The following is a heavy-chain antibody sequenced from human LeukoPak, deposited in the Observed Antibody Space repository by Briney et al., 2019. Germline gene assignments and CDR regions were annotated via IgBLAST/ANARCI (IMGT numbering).Heavy chain of an antibody. V-gene: IGHV3-7*01. CDR3: ARDKYYFDY. CDR1: GFTFNNYW. J-gene: IGHJ4*02. CDR2: IKQDGSEK. Sequence: GGSLRLSCAASGFTFNNYWMHWVRQAPGKGLEWVANIKQDGSEKYYVDSVKGRFTISRDNAKNSLYLQMNSLRAEDTAVYYCARDKYYFDYWGQGTLVTVSS.